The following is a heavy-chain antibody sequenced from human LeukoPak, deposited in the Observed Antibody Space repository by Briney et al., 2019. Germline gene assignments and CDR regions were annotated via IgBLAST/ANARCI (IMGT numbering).Heavy chain of an antibody. J-gene: IGHJ5*02. CDR1: GFTFSSYA. Sequence: GGSLRLSCAASGFTFSSYAMHWVRQAPGKGLEWVAVISYDGSNKYYADSVKGRFTISRDNSKNTLYLQMNSPRAEDTAVYYCARDAGRSWGQGTLVTVSS. V-gene: IGHV3-30*14. CDR2: ISYDGSNK. CDR3: ARDAGRS.